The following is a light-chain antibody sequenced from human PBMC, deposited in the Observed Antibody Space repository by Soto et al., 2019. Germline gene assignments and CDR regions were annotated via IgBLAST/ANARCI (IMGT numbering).Light chain of an antibody. CDR1: ESVTDY. V-gene: IGKV3-11*01. Sequence: EIVLTQSPSTLSLSPGERGTLSCRASESVTDYLAWYQQKPGQAPRLLIYDASNRATGIPARFSGSGSGTDFTLTISSLEPEDFAVYYCQQRSNWALTFAGRTKVDIK. J-gene: IGKJ4*01. CDR3: QQRSNWALT. CDR2: DAS.